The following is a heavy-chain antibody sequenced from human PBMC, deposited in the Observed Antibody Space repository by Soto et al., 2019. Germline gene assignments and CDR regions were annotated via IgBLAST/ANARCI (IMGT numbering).Heavy chain of an antibody. CDR1: GGSIRSSSYY. D-gene: IGHD2-21*01. V-gene: IGHV4-39*02. Sequence: SETLSLTCTFSGGSIRSSSYYLGWIRQPPGKGLEWIGSIYYSGSTYYNPSLKSRVTISVDTSKNTLYLHMNSLRAEDTAVYYCVRDMQLWRLDSWGQGTLVTVSS. CDR3: VRDMQLWRLDS. J-gene: IGHJ4*02. CDR2: IYYSGST.